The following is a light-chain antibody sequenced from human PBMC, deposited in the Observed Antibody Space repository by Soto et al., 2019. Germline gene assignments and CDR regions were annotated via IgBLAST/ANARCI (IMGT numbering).Light chain of an antibody. CDR3: HHRSNWPPEDT. V-gene: IGKV3-11*01. CDR1: QPINTY. CDR2: DAS. J-gene: IGKJ2*01. Sequence: EVLLTQSPATLSFTPGESATLSCRASQPINTYLGWYQQKSGQSPRLLFYDASNRAADIPARFSASGFGTDFTLTISSLKPEDFGTYYCHHRSNWPPEDTFGQGTKLEI.